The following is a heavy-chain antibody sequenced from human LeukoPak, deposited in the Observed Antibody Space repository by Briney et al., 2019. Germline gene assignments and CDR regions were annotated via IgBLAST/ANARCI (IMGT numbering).Heavy chain of an antibody. CDR3: ARTTSLTASGYDY. D-gene: IGHD4-17*01. CDR1: GYTFTTYH. V-gene: IGHV1-8*03. Sequence: GASVKVSCKTSGYTFTTYHIKWVRQATGQGLEWLGWMNPYSGDRGYAQKFQGRLSITSDTSISTAYMELSSLRSDDTAVYFCARTTSLTASGYDYWGQGTLVTVSS. CDR2: MNPYSGDR. J-gene: IGHJ4*02.